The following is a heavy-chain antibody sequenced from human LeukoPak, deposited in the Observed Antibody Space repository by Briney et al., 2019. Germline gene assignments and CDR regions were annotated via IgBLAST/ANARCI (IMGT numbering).Heavy chain of an antibody. CDR3: ARFTVTTDYFDY. Sequence: PSQTLSLTCAVSGGSISSGGYSWSWIRQPPGKGLEWTGYIYHSGSTYYNPSLKSRVTISVDRSKNQFSLKLSSVTAADTAVYYCARFTVTTDYFDYWGQGTLVTVSS. D-gene: IGHD4-17*01. V-gene: IGHV4-30-2*01. J-gene: IGHJ4*02. CDR1: GGSISSGGYS. CDR2: IYHSGST.